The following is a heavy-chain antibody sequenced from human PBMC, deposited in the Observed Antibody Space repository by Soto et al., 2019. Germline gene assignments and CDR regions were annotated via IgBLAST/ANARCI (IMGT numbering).Heavy chain of an antibody. D-gene: IGHD3-22*01. V-gene: IGHV4-31*11. CDR2: GYHTGTT. CDR1: GGPVIGDDLY. J-gene: IGHJ6*02. Sequence: TPSRTWVVSGGPVIGDDLYCRWIRHLPGKGLEWIANGYHTGTTYYNPSLKSRVSMSVDTSQNQFSLILASVTAADTAVYYCARALVTDYNSRDYHYYFAMDVWGQGTSVTVSS. CDR3: ARALVTDYNSRDYHYYFAMDV.